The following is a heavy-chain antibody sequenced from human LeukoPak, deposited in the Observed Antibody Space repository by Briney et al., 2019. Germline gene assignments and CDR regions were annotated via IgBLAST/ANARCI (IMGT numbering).Heavy chain of an antibody. V-gene: IGHV3-74*01. CDR3: ARRYGGYWASDI. Sequence: GGSLRLSCAASGFTLSHYWMRWVRQAPGKGLVWVSRINSDGSSTSYADSVKGRFTISRDNAKNTLYLQMNSLRVEDTAVYYCARRYGGYWASDIWGQGTMVTVSS. CDR1: GFTLSHYW. J-gene: IGHJ3*02. CDR2: INSDGSST. D-gene: IGHD2-21*01.